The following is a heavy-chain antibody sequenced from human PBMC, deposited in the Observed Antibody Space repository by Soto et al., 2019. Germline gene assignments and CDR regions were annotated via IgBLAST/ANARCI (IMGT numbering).Heavy chain of an antibody. CDR3: ARGEQLVHFDS. V-gene: IGHV1-2*04. Sequence: QVQLVQSGAEVKKPGASVKVSCKASGYIFPDYYMHWVRQAPGEGLEWMGRINPNGGGTNYAQKFEGWVTMTTDTSISTAYMELSRLNFDDTAVYYCARGEQLVHFDSWGQGTLVTVSS. D-gene: IGHD6-6*01. CDR2: INPNGGGT. J-gene: IGHJ4*01. CDR1: GYIFPDYY.